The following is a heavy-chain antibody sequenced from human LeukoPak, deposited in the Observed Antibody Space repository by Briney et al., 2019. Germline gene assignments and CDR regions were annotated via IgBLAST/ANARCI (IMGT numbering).Heavy chain of an antibody. J-gene: IGHJ4*02. CDR1: GGSISSGSYY. CDR2: IYTSGST. V-gene: IGHV4-61*02. D-gene: IGHD5/OR15-5a*01. Sequence: PSQTLSLTCTVSGGSISSGSYYWSWIRQPAGKGLEWIGRIYTSGSTNYNPSLKSRVTISVDTSKNQFSLKLSSVTAADTAVYYCARENWGGWRIKSLLFDYWGQGTLVTVSS. CDR3: ARENWGGWRIKSLLFDY.